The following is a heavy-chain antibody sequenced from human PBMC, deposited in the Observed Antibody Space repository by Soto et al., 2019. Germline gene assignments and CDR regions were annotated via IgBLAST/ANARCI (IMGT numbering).Heavy chain of an antibody. Sequence: PGGSLRLSCAASGFTFSSYAMSWVRQAPGKGLEWVSAISGSGGSTYYADSVKGRFTISRDNSKSTLYLQMNSLRAEDTAVYYCAKDSYSSSSSGAWYYYYYMDVWGKGTTVTVSS. CDR3: AKDSYSSSSSGAWYYYYYMDV. J-gene: IGHJ6*03. CDR1: GFTFSSYA. CDR2: ISGSGGST. D-gene: IGHD6-6*01. V-gene: IGHV3-23*01.